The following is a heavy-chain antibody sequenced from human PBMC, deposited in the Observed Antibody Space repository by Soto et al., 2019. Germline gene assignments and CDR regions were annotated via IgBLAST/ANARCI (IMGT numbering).Heavy chain of an antibody. J-gene: IGHJ6*03. V-gene: IGHV4-39*01. CDR3: ASLASGYSSYYYYYYMDV. D-gene: IGHD5-12*01. CDR2: IYFRGNT. Sequence: PSETLSLTCSVSGDSINSDKYYWGWIRQPPGKGLEWIGSIYFRGNTYYNPSLQTRVTISLDKSKSQFSLKLSSVTAADTAVYYCASLASGYSSYYYYYYMDVWGKGTTVTVSS. CDR1: GDSINSDKYY.